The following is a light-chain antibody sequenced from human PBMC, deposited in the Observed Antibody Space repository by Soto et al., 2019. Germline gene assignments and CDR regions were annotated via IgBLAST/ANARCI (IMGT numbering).Light chain of an antibody. V-gene: IGLV2-14*01. CDR2: EVS. CDR3: SSYTTTGTLV. Sequence: QSVLTQPASVSGSPGQSITISCTGTSSDVGSYNYVSWYQQHPGKAPKLMIYEVSDRPSGVSNRFSGSKSDNTASLTISGLQAEDEDDYCCSSYTTTGTLVFGTGTKVTVL. J-gene: IGLJ1*01. CDR1: SSDVGSYNY.